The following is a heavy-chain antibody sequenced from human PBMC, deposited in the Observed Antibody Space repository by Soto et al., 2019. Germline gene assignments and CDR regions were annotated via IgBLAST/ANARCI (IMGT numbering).Heavy chain of an antibody. CDR1: GFTVTRNY. D-gene: IGHD3-10*01. Sequence: GGSLRLSCAASGFTVTRNYMTWVRLAPGKGLECVSTIHTGGKTYYTDSVKGRFTVSRDESKNTLFLQMSTLRVEDTGVYYCATGDIKRVRGAIVEVFHLEFWGRGTVVNVSS. CDR3: ATGDIKRVRGAIVEVFHLEF. J-gene: IGHJ4*02. CDR2: IHTGGKT. V-gene: IGHV3-53*01.